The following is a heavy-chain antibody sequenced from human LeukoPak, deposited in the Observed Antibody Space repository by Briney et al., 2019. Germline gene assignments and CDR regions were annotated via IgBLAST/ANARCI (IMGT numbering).Heavy chain of an antibody. J-gene: IGHJ4*02. D-gene: IGHD3-22*01. Sequence: PSQTLSLTCTVAGGSISSSSYYWGWIRQPPGKGLEWIGSIYYSGSTYYNPSLKSRVTISVDTSKNQFSLKLSSVTAADTAVYYCARGGVVVITTSLIYWGQGTLVTVSS. CDR3: ARGGVVVITTSLIY. CDR2: IYYSGST. CDR1: GGSISSSSYY. V-gene: IGHV4-39*07.